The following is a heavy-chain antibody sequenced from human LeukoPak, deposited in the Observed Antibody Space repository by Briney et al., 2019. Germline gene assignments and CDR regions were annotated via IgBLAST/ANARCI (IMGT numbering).Heavy chain of an antibody. CDR1: GFTFSSYG. V-gene: IGHV3-30*02. D-gene: IGHD3-10*01. CDR2: IRYDGSNK. J-gene: IGHJ5*02. CDR3: AKTRGVGIGSTFEA. Sequence: GGSLRLSCAASGFTFSSYGMHWVRQAPGKGLEWVAVIRYDGSNKYYADSVKDRFTISRDNSKNTLYLQMNRLRADDTAVYYCAKTRGVGIGSTFEAWGQGTLVTVSS.